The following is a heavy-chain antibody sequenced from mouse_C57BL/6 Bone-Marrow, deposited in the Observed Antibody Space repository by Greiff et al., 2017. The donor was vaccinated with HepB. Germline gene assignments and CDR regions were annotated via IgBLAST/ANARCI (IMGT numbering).Heavy chain of an antibody. V-gene: IGHV1-69*01. CDR1: GYTFTSYW. Sequence: VKLQQPGAELVMPGASVKLSCKASGYTFTSYWMHWVKQRPGQGLEWIGEIDPSDSYTNYNQKFKGKSTLTVDKSSSTAYMQLSSLTSEDSAVYYCARERVLYYFDYWGQGTTLTVSS. J-gene: IGHJ2*01. CDR3: ARERVLYYFDY. CDR2: IDPSDSYT.